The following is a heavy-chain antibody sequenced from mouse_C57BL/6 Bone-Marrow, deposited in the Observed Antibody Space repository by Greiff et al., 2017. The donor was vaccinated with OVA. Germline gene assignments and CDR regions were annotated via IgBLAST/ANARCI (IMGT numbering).Heavy chain of an antibody. CDR3: TRAHAYYSKDY. J-gene: IGHJ2*01. CDR1: GFTFSSYA. V-gene: IGHV5-9-1*02. Sequence: EVKLVESGEGLVKPGGSLKLSCAASGFTFSSYAMSWVRQTPEKRLEWVAYISSGGDYIYYADTVKGRFTISRDNARNTLYLQMSSLKSEDTAMDYCTRAHAYYSKDYWGQGTTLTVSS. CDR2: ISSGGDYI. D-gene: IGHD2-5*01.